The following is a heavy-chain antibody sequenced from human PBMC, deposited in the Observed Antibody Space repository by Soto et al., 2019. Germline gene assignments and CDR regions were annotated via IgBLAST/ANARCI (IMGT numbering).Heavy chain of an antibody. Sequence: GGSLRLSCAASGFTFSSYAMSWVRQAPGKGLEWVSAISGSGGSTYYADSVKGRFTISRDNSKNTLYLQMNSLRAEDTAVYYCAKTHPRYCSGGSCYWDAFDIWGQGTMVTVSS. CDR2: ISGSGGST. CDR3: AKTHPRYCSGGSCYWDAFDI. CDR1: GFTFSSYA. D-gene: IGHD2-15*01. V-gene: IGHV3-23*01. J-gene: IGHJ3*02.